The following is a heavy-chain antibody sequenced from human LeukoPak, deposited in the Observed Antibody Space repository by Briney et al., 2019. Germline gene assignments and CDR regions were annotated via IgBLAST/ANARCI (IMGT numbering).Heavy chain of an antibody. Sequence: SETLSLTCTVSGASISSYYWSWIRQPPGKGLEWIASRHYRGTTNYNPSLESRVTISVDTSKNQFSLKLSSVTAADTAVYYCARVPAAPRLYMDVWGQGTTVIVSS. V-gene: IGHV4-59*01. CDR1: GASISSYY. CDR3: ARVPAAPRLYMDV. D-gene: IGHD2-2*01. J-gene: IGHJ6*02. CDR2: RHYRGTT.